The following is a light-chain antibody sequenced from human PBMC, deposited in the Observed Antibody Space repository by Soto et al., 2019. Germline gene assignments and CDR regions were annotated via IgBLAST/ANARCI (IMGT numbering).Light chain of an antibody. J-gene: IGKJ1*01. Sequence: EIVLTQSPGALSVSPGERATLSFRASQSVSSNLAWYQQKLGQAPRLLIYSASTRATGISARFSGSGSGTDFTLTISTLQSEDFAIYYCQQYNNWPRTFGQGTKVDIK. CDR1: QSVSSN. CDR3: QQYNNWPRT. CDR2: SAS. V-gene: IGKV3-15*01.